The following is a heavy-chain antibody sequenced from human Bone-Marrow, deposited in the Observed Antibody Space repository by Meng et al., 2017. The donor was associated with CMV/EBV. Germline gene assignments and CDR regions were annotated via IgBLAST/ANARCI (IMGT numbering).Heavy chain of an antibody. CDR2: ISYDGSNK. Sequence: GESLKISCAASGFTFSSYAMHWVRQAPGKGLEWVAVISYDGSNKYYADSVKGRFTISRDNAKNSLYLQMNSLRAEDTAVYYCARGLREYQLLALWGQGTLVTVSS. D-gene: IGHD2-2*01. V-gene: IGHV3-30*04. CDR3: ARGLREYQLLAL. J-gene: IGHJ4*02. CDR1: GFTFSSYA.